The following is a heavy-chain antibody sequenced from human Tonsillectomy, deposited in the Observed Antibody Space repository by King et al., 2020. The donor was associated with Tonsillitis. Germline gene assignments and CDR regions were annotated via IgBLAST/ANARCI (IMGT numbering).Heavy chain of an antibody. Sequence: QLQESGPGLVKPSETLSLTCTVSGGSISSYYWSWVRQPPGKGLEWIGYIYNSGSTNYNPSLKSRVTISVDTSKNQFSLKLSSVTAADTAGYYCAGERVTTVDYYYYMDVWGKGTTVTVSS. V-gene: IGHV4-59*01. D-gene: IGHD4-17*01. CDR3: AGERVTTVDYYYYMDV. CDR2: IYNSGST. CDR1: GGSISSYY. J-gene: IGHJ6*03.